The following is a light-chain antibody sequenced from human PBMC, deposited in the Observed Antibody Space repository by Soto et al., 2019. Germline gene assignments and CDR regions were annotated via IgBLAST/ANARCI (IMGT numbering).Light chain of an antibody. CDR2: GAS. CDR3: QQFGGSSRT. V-gene: IGKV3-20*01. J-gene: IGKJ1*01. CDR1: QSVSSSY. Sequence: EIVLTQSPGTLSLSPGERATLSCRASQSVSSSYLAWYQQKPGQAPRLLIYGASSSATGIPDRFSGSGSGTDFTLTISSLEPEDFAVYYCQQFGGSSRTFGQGTKVDIK.